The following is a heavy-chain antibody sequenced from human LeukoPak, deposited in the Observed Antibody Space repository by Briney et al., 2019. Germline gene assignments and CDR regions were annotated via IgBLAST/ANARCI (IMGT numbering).Heavy chain of an antibody. CDR1: GYTFTSYD. CDR3: ARARKGVVVVVAATQRNYYYYMDV. D-gene: IGHD2-15*01. CDR2: MNPNSGNT. V-gene: IGHV1-8*01. J-gene: IGHJ6*03. Sequence: ASVKVSCKASGYTFTSYDINWVRQATGQGLEWMGWMNPNSGNTGYAQKFQGRVTMTRNTSISTAYMELSSLRSEDTAVYYCARARKGVVVVVAATQRNYYYYMDVWGEGTTVTVSS.